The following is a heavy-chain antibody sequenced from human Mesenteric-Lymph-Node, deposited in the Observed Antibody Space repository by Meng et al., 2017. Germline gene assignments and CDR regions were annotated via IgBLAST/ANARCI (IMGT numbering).Heavy chain of an antibody. V-gene: IGHV3-9*01. CDR2: ISWNSGSI. J-gene: IGHJ4*02. D-gene: IGHD3-22*01. CDR3: ARDRDDSSGYSDY. CDR1: GFTFDDYA. Sequence: SLKISCAASGFTFDDYAMHWVRQAPGKGLEWVSGISWNSGSIGYADSVKGRFTISRDNAKNSLYLQMNSLRAEDTALYYCARDRDDSSGYSDYWGQGTLVTVSS.